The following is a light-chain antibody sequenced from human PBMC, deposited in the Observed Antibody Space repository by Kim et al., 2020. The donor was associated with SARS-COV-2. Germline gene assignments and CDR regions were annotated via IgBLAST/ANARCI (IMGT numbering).Light chain of an antibody. V-gene: IGKV3-20*01. J-gene: IGKJ1*01. CDR2: GAS. CDR3: QQYNVSHWT. Sequence: EIVLTQSPGTLSLSPGERATLSCRASQSISNNYLAWYQQKPGQAPRLLIYGASNRATGIPDRFSGSGSGTDFTLTISGLEPEDFTVYYSQQYNVSHWTFGKRTKGYIK. CDR1: QSISNNY.